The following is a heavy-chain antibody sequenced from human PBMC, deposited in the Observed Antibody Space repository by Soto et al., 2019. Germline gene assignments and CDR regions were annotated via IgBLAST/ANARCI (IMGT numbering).Heavy chain of an antibody. Sequence: PGGSLRLSCTAHGFTFGAYAMSGVGRAPGKGREWVGLIRSEAYGGTTEYAASVKGRFTISRDDSKSIAYLQMNSLKTEDTAVYYCTRVYCTNGVCSQYYFDYWGQGTMVTVSS. CDR3: TRVYCTNGVCSQYYFDY. CDR1: GFTFGAYA. V-gene: IGHV3-49*04. D-gene: IGHD2-8*01. J-gene: IGHJ4*02. CDR2: IRSEAYGGTT.